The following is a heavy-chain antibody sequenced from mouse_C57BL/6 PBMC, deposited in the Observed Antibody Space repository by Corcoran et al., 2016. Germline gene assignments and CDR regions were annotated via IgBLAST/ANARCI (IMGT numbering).Heavy chain of an antibody. Sequence: EVQLQQSGPELVKPGASVKISCKASGYTFTDYYMNWVKQSHGKSLEWIGDINPNNGGTSYNQKFKGKATLTVDKSSSTAYMELRSLTSEDSAVYYCARGYGNPYSYAIDYWGQGTSVTVSS. V-gene: IGHV1-26*01. J-gene: IGHJ4*01. D-gene: IGHD2-1*01. CDR1: GYTFTDYY. CDR2: INPNNGGT. CDR3: ARGYGNPYSYAIDY.